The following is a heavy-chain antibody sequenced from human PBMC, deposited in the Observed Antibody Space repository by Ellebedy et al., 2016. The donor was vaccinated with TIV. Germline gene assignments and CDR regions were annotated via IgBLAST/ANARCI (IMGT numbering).Heavy chain of an antibody. CDR3: AKVGHVTIFGVVTPRGNYYYMDV. Sequence: GESLKISXAASGFTFSSYAMSWVRQAPGKGLEWVSAISGSGGSTYYADSVKGRFTISRDNSKNTLYLQMNSLRAEDTAVYYCAKVGHVTIFGVVTPRGNYYYMDVWGKGTTVTVSS. V-gene: IGHV3-23*01. D-gene: IGHD3-3*01. CDR1: GFTFSSYA. CDR2: ISGSGGST. J-gene: IGHJ6*03.